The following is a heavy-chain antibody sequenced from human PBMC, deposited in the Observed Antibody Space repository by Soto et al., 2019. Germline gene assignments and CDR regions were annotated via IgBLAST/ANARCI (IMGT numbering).Heavy chain of an antibody. Sequence: SETLSLTCTFSGGSISSSSYYWGWIRQPPGKGLEWIGSIYYSGSTYYNPSLKSRVTISVDTSKNQFSLKLSSVTAADTAVYYCASQASPYYYYGMDVWGQGTTVTVS. CDR1: GGSISSSSYY. V-gene: IGHV4-39*01. CDR2: IYYSGST. J-gene: IGHJ6*02. CDR3: ASQASPYYYYGMDV.